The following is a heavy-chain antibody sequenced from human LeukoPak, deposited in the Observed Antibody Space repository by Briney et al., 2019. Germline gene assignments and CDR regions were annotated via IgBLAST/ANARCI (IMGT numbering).Heavy chain of an antibody. J-gene: IGHJ3*02. V-gene: IGHV4-34*01. Sequence: PSETLSLTCAVYGGSFSGYYWSWIRQPPGKGLEWIGEINHSGSTNYNPSLKSRVTISVDTSKNQFSLKLSSVTAADTAVYYCARAPLIMITFGEVIAQYPRDAFDIWGQGTMVTVSS. CDR2: INHSGST. CDR1: GGSFSGYY. D-gene: IGHD3-16*02. CDR3: ARAPLIMITFGEVIAQYPRDAFDI.